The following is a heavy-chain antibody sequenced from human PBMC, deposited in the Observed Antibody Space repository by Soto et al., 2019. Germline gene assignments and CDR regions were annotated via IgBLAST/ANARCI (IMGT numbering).Heavy chain of an antibody. J-gene: IGHJ4*02. CDR2: ISWDGGST. CDR3: AKGSVTLFDY. CDR1: GFTFDDYT. Sequence: GGSLRLSCAASGFTFDDYTMHWVRQAPGKGLEWVSLISWDGGSTYYADSVKCRFTISRDNSKNSLYLQMNSLRTEDTALYYCAKGSVTLFDYWGQGTLVTVSS. V-gene: IGHV3-43*01. D-gene: IGHD4-4*01.